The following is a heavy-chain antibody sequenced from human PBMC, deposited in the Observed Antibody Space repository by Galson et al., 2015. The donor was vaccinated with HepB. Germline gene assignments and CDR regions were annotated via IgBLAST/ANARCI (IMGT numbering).Heavy chain of an antibody. D-gene: IGHD6-13*01. V-gene: IGHV2-5*02. CDR1: GFSLSTSGVG. Sequence: PALVKPTQTLTPTCTFSGFSLSTSGVGVGWIRQPPGKALEWLALIYWDDDKRYSPSLKSRLTITKDTSKNQVVLTMTNMDPVDTATYYCAHTRDIAAILYWGQGTLVTVSS. CDR3: AHTRDIAAILY. CDR2: IYWDDDK. J-gene: IGHJ4*02.